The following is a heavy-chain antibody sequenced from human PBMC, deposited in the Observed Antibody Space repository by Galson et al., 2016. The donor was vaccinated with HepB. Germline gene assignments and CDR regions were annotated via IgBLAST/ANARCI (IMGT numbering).Heavy chain of an antibody. CDR3: ARARGVIFASGRLLDV. D-gene: IGHD3-10*01. Sequence: SETLSLTCTVSGGFVSSSRSYWSWIRQSPGKGLEWIAYIHDSGSANYSPSLKSRVTISVDTSKSQFSLKLSSVTAADTAVYYCARARGVIFASGRLLDVWGQGTTVAVSS. CDR2: IHDSGSA. CDR1: GGFVSSSRSY. V-gene: IGHV4-61*01. J-gene: IGHJ6*02.